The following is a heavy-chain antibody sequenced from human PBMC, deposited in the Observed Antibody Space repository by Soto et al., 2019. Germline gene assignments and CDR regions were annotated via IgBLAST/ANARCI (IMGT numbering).Heavy chain of an antibody. CDR3: ARELQGLYYFDF. Sequence: ASLKLSCKASGYTFISYAIHCVRQAPRQRLEWMGWINAGNGNTKYSQKFQGRVTITRDTSASTAYMELTSLRSEDTAVYYCARELQGLYYFDFWGQGTLVTVSS. V-gene: IGHV1-3*01. J-gene: IGHJ4*02. D-gene: IGHD2-15*01. CDR2: INAGNGNT. CDR1: GYTFISYA.